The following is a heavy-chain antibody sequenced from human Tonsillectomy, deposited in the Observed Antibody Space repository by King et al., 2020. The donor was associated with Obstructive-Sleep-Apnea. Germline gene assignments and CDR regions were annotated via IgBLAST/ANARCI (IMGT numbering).Heavy chain of an antibody. CDR3: SSGYVFFDY. CDR2: ISYDGSNK. J-gene: IGHJ4*02. CDR1: GFTFSSYG. D-gene: IGHD3-22*01. V-gene: IGHV3-30*03. Sequence: VQLVESGGGVVQPGRSLRLSCAAPGFTFSSYGMHWVRQAPGKGLEWVAIISYDGSNKYYADSVKGRFTISRDNSKNTLHLQMNSLRAEDTAVYYCSSGYVFFDYWGQGPLVTVSS.